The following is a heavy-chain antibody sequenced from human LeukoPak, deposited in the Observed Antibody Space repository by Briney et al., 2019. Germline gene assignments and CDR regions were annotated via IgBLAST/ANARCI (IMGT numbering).Heavy chain of an antibody. CDR1: GGSISSYY. CDR3: ARHGPRGTMVRGVISP. J-gene: IGHJ5*02. Sequence: PSQTLSLTCTVSGGSISSYYWSWIRQPPGKGLEWIGYIYYSGSTNYNPSLKSRVTISVDTSKNQFSLKLSSVTAADTAVYYCARHGPRGTMVRGVISPWGQGTLVTVSS. CDR2: IYYSGST. V-gene: IGHV4-59*08. D-gene: IGHD3-10*01.